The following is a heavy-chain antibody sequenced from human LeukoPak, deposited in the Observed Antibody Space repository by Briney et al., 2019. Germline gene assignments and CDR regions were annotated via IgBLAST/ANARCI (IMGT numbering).Heavy chain of an antibody. Sequence: SVKVSCKASGGTFSSYAISWVRQAPGQGLEWMGGIIPIFGTANYAQKFQGRVTITADESTSTAYMELSSLRSEDTAVYYCARDTPYYYDSSGYYYSYAFGIWGQGTMVTVSS. J-gene: IGHJ3*02. D-gene: IGHD3-22*01. V-gene: IGHV1-69*13. CDR2: IIPIFGTA. CDR3: ARDTPYYYDSSGYYYSYAFGI. CDR1: GGTFSSYA.